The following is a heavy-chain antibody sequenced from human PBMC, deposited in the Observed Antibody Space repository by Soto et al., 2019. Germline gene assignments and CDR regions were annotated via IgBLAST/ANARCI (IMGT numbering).Heavy chain of an antibody. CDR1: GYTFTGYY. V-gene: IGHV1-2*02. Sequence: ASVKVSCKASGYTFTGYYMHWVRQAPGQGLERMGWINPNSGGTNYAQKFQGRVTMTRDTSISTAYMELSRLRSDDTAVYYCARARPEDYTPLIYYYGMDVWGQGTTVTVSS. CDR3: ARARPEDYTPLIYYYGMDV. D-gene: IGHD4-4*01. CDR2: INPNSGGT. J-gene: IGHJ6*02.